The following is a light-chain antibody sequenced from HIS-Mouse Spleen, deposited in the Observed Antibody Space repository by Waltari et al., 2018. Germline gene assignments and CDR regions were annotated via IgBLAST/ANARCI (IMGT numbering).Light chain of an antibody. J-gene: IGLJ3*02. CDR1: SSDVGGYNS. CDR2: EVS. V-gene: IGLV2-14*01. Sequence: SALTQPASVSGPPGQSTTTPCTGTSSDVGGYNSVSWYQQHPGKAPILMIYEVSTRPSGVCNRFSGSKSGNTASLTISGLQAEDEADYYCSSYTSSSTLVFGGGTKLTVL. CDR3: SSYTSSSTLV.